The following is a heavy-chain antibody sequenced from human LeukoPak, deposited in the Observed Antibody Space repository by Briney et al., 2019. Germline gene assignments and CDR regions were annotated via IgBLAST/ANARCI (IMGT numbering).Heavy chain of an antibody. CDR1: GGSISSSSYY. CDR2: IYYSGST. J-gene: IGHJ6*02. CDR3: ARYYYDSSGTYYYYYYGMDV. Sequence: PSETLSLTCTVSGGSISSSSYYWGWIRQPPGKGLEWIGSIYYSGSTYYNPSLKSRVTISVDTSKNQFSLRLSSVTAADTAVYYCARYYYDSSGTYYYYYYGMDVWGQGTTVTVSS. V-gene: IGHV4-39*01. D-gene: IGHD3-22*01.